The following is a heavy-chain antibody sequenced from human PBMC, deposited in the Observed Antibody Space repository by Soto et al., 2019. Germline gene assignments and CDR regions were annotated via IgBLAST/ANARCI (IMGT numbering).Heavy chain of an antibody. D-gene: IGHD6-13*01. Sequence: QVQLVQSGAEVKKPGASVKVSCKASGYTFTSYGISWVRQAHGQGLEWMGWISAYNGNTNYAQKLQGRVTRTTDTSTSTAYMERRSVRSDDTAVYYCARQYSSSWYGEVGYWGQGTLVTVSS. CDR2: ISAYNGNT. CDR1: GYTFTSYG. CDR3: ARQYSSSWYGEVGY. J-gene: IGHJ4*02. V-gene: IGHV1-18*01.